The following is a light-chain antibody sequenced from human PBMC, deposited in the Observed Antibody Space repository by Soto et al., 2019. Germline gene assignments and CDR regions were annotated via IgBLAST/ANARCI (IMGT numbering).Light chain of an antibody. V-gene: IGKV3D-20*01. CDR1: QRVSGGF. CDR3: QQYGSSPS. J-gene: IGKJ1*01. CDR2: DTS. Sequence: DIVSTQSPATLSWSPGERATLYCGASQRVSGGFLAWYQQKPGLAPRLILYDTSFRATGIPDRFSGSGSGTDFTLTISRLDPEDFAVYYCQQYGSSPSFGQGTKVDIK.